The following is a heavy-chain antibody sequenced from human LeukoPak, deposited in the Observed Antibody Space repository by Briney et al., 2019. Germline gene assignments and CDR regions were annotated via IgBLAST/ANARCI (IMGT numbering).Heavy chain of an antibody. CDR1: GFTFSSYW. D-gene: IGHD3-10*01. Sequence: PGGSLRLTCAASGFTFSSYWMHWVRQAPGKGLVWVSRINSDGSSTSYADSVKGRFTISRDNAKNTLYLQMNSLRAEDTAVYYCARVYYGSGSYTGPYWYGMDVWGKGTTVTVSS. CDR2: INSDGSST. CDR3: ARVYYGSGSYTGPYWYGMDV. V-gene: IGHV3-74*01. J-gene: IGHJ6*04.